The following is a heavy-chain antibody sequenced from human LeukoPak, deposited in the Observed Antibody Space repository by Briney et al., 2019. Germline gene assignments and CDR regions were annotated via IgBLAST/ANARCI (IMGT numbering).Heavy chain of an antibody. J-gene: IGHJ4*02. D-gene: IGHD3-10*01. CDR2: INQDGTET. V-gene: IGHV3-7*01. CDR1: GFTFRTCW. CDR3: ARSYGSGTLSPFDY. Sequence: GGSLRLSCAASGFTFRTCWMSWVRQAPGKGLEWVANINQDGTETYYVDSVTGRFTISRDDANSSLHLQMNSLGAEDTALYYCARSYGSGTLSPFDYWGQGTLVTVS.